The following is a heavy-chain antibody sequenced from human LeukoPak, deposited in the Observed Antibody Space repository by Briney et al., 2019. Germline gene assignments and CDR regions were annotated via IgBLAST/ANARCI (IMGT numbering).Heavy chain of an antibody. CDR3: ANAQVFGTPHFEY. D-gene: IGHD3-3*01. V-gene: IGHV3-23*01. CDR1: GFTFNSYS. Sequence: SGGSPRLSCAASGFTFNSYSMHWVRQAPGKGLDWVSSITAGGATTYYADSVKGRFSISRDNSKNTLYLQMNSLRVEDTAVYYCANAQVFGTPHFEYWGQGTLVTVSS. CDR2: ITAGGATT. J-gene: IGHJ4*02.